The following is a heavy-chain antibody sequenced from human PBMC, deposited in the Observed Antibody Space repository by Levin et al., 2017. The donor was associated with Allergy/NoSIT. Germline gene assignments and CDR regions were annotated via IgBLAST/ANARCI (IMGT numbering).Heavy chain of an antibody. CDR1: GGSISGYY. V-gene: IGHV4-59*01. CDR3: ARGLAESSRYTHGY. D-gene: IGHD3-16*02. CDR2: IYYSGST. J-gene: IGHJ4*02. Sequence: PSETLSLTCTVSGGSISGYYWTWIRQPPGKGLEWIGNIYYSGSTNYNPSLKSRVTISVDTSKNQFSLNLSSVTAADTAVYYCARGLAESSRYTHGYWGQGTLVIVSS.